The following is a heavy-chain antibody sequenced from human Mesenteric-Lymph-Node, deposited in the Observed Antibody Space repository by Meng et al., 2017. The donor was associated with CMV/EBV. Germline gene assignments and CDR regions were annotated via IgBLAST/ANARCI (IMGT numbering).Heavy chain of an antibody. CDR1: GYTLTELS. J-gene: IGHJ4*02. V-gene: IGHV1-24*01. CDR2: FDLEDGET. CDR3: ARDQEAVAGTDY. Sequence: ASVKVSCKVSGYTLTELSMHWVRQAPGKGLEWMGRFDLEDGETIYAQKFQGRVTMTEDTSTDTAYMELSSLRSEDTAVYYCARDQEAVAGTDYWGQGTLVTVSS. D-gene: IGHD6-19*01.